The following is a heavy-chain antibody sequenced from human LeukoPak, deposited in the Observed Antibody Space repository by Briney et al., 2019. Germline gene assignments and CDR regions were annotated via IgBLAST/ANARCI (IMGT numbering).Heavy chain of an antibody. D-gene: IGHD5-24*01. CDR3: AKRGQWFALDGYAFDI. Sequence: PGGSLRLSCAASGFSFSSYGMHWVRQAPGKGLEWVAVIWYDGSNKYYADSVKGRFTISRDNSKNTLYLQMNSLRAEDTAVYYCAKRGQWFALDGYAFDIWGQGTMVTVSS. CDR2: IWYDGSNK. V-gene: IGHV3-33*06. CDR1: GFSFSSYG. J-gene: IGHJ3*02.